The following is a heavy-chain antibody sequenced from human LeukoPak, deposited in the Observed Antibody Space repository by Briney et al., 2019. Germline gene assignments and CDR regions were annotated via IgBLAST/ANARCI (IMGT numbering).Heavy chain of an antibody. CDR3: ATLAYCGGDCYWGGWFDP. Sequence: NTSETLSLTCTVSGGSISSYYWSWIRQPPGKGLEWIGCIYYSGSTNYNPSLKSRVTISVDTSKNQLSLKLSSVTAADTAVYYCATLAYCGGDCYWGGWFDPWGQGTLVTVSS. D-gene: IGHD2-21*01. CDR2: IYYSGST. CDR1: GGSISSYY. V-gene: IGHV4-59*01. J-gene: IGHJ5*02.